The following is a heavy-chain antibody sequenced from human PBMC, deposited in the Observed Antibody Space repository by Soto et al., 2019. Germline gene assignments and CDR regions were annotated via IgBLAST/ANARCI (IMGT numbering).Heavy chain of an antibody. CDR2: ISGSGGST. CDR3: AKLPSRSYYDFWSGEKNFDY. V-gene: IGHV3-23*01. D-gene: IGHD3-3*01. J-gene: IGHJ4*02. Sequence: GGSLRLSCAASGFTFSSYAMSWVRQAPGKGLEWVSAISGSGGSTYYADSVKGRFTISRDNSKNTLYLQMNSLRAEDTAVYYCAKLPSRSYYDFWSGEKNFDYWGQGTLVTVSS. CDR1: GFTFSSYA.